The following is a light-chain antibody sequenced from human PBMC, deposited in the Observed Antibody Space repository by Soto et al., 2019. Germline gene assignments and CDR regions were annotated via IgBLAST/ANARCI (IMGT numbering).Light chain of an antibody. V-gene: IGKV3D-20*01. CDR3: QQYGSSPIT. Sequence: ESVLSQSPAPLSLSQGERATLSCGASRSLSSSYVAWYQHRPGLAPRLLIHDASSRATGIPDRFSGTKSGTDFTLTIRRLEPEDAAVYFYQQYGSSPITFGQGTRLEI. J-gene: IGKJ5*01. CDR1: RSLSSSY. CDR2: DAS.